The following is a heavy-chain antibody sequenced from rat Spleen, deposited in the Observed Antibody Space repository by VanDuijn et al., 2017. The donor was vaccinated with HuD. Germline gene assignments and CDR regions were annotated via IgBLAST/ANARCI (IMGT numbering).Heavy chain of an antibody. D-gene: IGHD4-3*01. J-gene: IGHJ3*01. Sequence: EVQLVESGGGLVQPGRSLKLSCVASGFTFNNYWMSWIRQAPGKGLDWVASITNTGASIYYPDSGKGRLTISRDNAQNTLYLQMNSLRSEDTATYYCTRGGTGGFAYWGQGTLVTVSS. V-gene: IGHV5-31*01. CDR3: TRGGTGGFAY. CDR2: ITNTGASI. CDR1: GFTFNNYW.